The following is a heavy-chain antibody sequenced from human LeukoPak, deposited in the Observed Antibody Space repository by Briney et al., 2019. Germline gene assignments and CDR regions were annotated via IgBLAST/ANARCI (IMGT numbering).Heavy chain of an antibody. Sequence: GSLRLSCAASGFTFSSYAMHWVRQAPGKGLEWVAVISYDGSNKYYADSVKGRFTISRDNSKNTLYLQMNSLRVEDTAVYYCATLPYYDDSSGSYYFDYWGQGTLVTVSS. D-gene: IGHD3-22*01. J-gene: IGHJ4*02. CDR1: GFTFSSYA. CDR2: ISYDGSNK. CDR3: ATLPYYDDSSGSYYFDY. V-gene: IGHV3-30*04.